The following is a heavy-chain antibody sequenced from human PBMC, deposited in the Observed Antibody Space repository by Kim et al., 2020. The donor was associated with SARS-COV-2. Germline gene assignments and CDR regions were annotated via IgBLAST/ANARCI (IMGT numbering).Heavy chain of an antibody. CDR3: ARESDVAGNDY. V-gene: IGHV3-48*03. D-gene: IGHD6-19*01. J-gene: IGHJ4*02. CDR2: ISSSGSTT. CDR1: GFTFSSYE. Sequence: GGSLRLSCAASGFTFSSYEMNWVRQAPGKGLEWVSYISSSGSTTHYADSVKGRFTISRDNADNSLYLQMNSLRAEDTALYYCARESDVAGNDYWGQGTLV.